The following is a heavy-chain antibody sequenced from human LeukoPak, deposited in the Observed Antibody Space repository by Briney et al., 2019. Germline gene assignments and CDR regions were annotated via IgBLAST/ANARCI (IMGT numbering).Heavy chain of an antibody. CDR2: IKSKTDGGTT. CDR1: GFTFSNAW. CDR3: TTDSSRRGSYWVY. V-gene: IGHV3-15*01. D-gene: IGHD1-26*01. J-gene: IGHJ4*02. Sequence: GGSLRLSCAASGFTFSNAWMSWVRQAPGKGLEWVGRIKSKTDGGTTDYAAPVKGRFTISRDDSKNTLYLQMNSLKTEDTAVYYCTTDSSRRGSYWVYWGQGTLVTVSS.